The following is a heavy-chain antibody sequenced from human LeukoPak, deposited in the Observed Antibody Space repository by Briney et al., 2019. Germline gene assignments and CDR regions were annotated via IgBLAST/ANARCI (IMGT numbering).Heavy chain of an antibody. Sequence: GGSLRLSCAASGFTFSSYGMHWVRQAPGKGLEWVAVISYDGSNKYYADSVKGRFTISRDNSKNTLYLQMNSLRAEDTAVYYCAKVPTALYSRYCSSTSCYIGFDYWGQGTLVTVSS. D-gene: IGHD2-2*02. CDR1: GFTFSSYG. J-gene: IGHJ4*02. CDR3: AKVPTALYSRYCSSTSCYIGFDY. CDR2: ISYDGSNK. V-gene: IGHV3-30*18.